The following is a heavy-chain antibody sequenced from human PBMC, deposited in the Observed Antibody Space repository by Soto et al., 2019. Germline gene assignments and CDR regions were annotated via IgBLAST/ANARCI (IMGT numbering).Heavy chain of an antibody. Sequence: PGESLKISCQGSGYSFACYWITWVRQKPGKGLELMGRIDPSDSQTYYSPSFRGHVTISVTKSITTVFLQWSSLRASDTAMYYCARQIYDSDTGPNFQYYFDSWGQGTPVTVSS. J-gene: IGHJ4*02. CDR1: GYSFACYW. V-gene: IGHV5-10-1*01. CDR2: IDPSDSQT. D-gene: IGHD3-22*01. CDR3: ARQIYDSDTGPNFQYYFDS.